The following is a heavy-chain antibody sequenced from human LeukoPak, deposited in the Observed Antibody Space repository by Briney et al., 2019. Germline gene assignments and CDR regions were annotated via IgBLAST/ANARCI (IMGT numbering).Heavy chain of an antibody. CDR3: ARRPRSYSSGWYDY. D-gene: IGHD6-19*01. CDR1: GGSISSYY. CDR2: IYYSGST. Sequence: PSETLSLTCTVSGGSISSYYWSWIRQPPGKGLEWIGYIYYSGSTNYNPSLKSRVTISVDTSKNQFSLKLSSVTAADTAVYYCARRPRSYSSGWYDYWGQGTLVTVSS. J-gene: IGHJ4*02. V-gene: IGHV4-59*08.